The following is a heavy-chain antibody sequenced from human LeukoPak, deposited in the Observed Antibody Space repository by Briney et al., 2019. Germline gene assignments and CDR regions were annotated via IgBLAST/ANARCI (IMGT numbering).Heavy chain of an antibody. J-gene: IGHJ4*02. CDR3: ARDRSGSWYAD. V-gene: IGHV3-48*03. CDR2: IGSRGTTK. CDR1: GFLFSNYR. D-gene: IGHD6-13*01. Sequence: GGSLRLSCAASGFLFSNYRMNWVRQAPGKGLEWVSSIGSRGTTKYYADSVKGRFTISRDNAKNSVYLQMNSLNAEDTAYNYCARDRSGSWYADWGQGTLVTVSS.